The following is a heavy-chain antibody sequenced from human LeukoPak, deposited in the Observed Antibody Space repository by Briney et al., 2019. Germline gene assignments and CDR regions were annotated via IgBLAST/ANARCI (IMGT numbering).Heavy chain of an antibody. CDR2: FYSNGIT. V-gene: IGHV4-59*08. J-gene: IGHJ3*02. Sequence: SETLSLTCTVSGGSISGYYWNWIRQPPGKGPEWIGYFYSNGITKYYAYLRGRVTISLDTSKSQFSLKLSSVTDADMAVYYCARPVRGWANDAFEIWGQGTMVTVSS. D-gene: IGHD6-19*01. CDR1: GGSISGYY. CDR3: ARPVRGWANDAFEI.